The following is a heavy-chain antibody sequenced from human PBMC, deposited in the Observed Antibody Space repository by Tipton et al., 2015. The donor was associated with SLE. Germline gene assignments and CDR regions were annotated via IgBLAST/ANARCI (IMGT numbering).Heavy chain of an antibody. V-gene: IGHV3-23*01. J-gene: IGHJ4*02. CDR2: ISTSDFDT. Sequence: SLRLSCTASGFSFKGYAMNWVRQAPGKGLEWVAGISTSDFDTYYGDSVQGRFSISRDSSKNVLYLQMNSLRAEDTAIYYCARDAHGYYSGWMDYWGQGTLVTVSS. CDR3: ARDAHGYYSGWMDY. D-gene: IGHD2-15*01. CDR1: GFSFKGYA.